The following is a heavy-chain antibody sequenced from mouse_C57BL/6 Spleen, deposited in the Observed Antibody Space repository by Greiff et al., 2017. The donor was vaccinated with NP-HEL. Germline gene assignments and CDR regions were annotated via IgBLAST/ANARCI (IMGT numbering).Heavy chain of an antibody. V-gene: IGHV1-82*01. Sequence: QVQLKESGPELVKPGASVKISCKASGYAFSSSWMNWVKQRPGKGLEWIGRIYPGDGDTNYNGKFKGKATLTADKSSSTAYMQLSSLTSEDSAVYSCERSARVASYYAVDYWGQGTSVTVSS. CDR3: ERSARVASYYAVDY. CDR2: IYPGDGDT. J-gene: IGHJ4*01. D-gene: IGHD1-1*02. CDR1: GYAFSSSW.